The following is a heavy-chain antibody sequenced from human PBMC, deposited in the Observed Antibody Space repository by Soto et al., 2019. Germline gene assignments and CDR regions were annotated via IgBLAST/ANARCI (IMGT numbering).Heavy chain of an antibody. CDR3: AKDRSDYAPNYSGLDV. CDR2: IDPSDSYT. D-gene: IGHD4-17*01. J-gene: IGHJ6*02. V-gene: IGHV5-10-1*01. CDR1: GYSFTSYW. Sequence: GESLKISCKGSGYSFTSYWISWVRQMPGKGLEWMGRIDPSDSYTNYSPSFQGHVTISADKSISTAYLQWSSLKASDTAMYYCAKDRSDYAPNYSGLDVWGQGTTVTVSS.